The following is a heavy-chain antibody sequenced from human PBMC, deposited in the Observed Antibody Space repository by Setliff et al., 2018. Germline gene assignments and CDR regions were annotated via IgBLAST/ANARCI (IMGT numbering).Heavy chain of an antibody. D-gene: IGHD7-27*01. Sequence: ASVKVSCKASGYSFTSFIGYYMHWIRQTPGQGLEWMGWISHNTGATAYAQKFQGRVTMTTDTSITTGHMELSGLRSDDTAVYYCARGKLGRHFFDSWGQGTLVTVSS. CDR1: GYSFTSFIGYY. CDR3: ARGKLGRHFFDS. CDR2: ISHNTGAT. J-gene: IGHJ4*02. V-gene: IGHV1-2*02.